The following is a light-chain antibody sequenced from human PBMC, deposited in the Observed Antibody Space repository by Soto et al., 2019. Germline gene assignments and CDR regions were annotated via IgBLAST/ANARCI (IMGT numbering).Light chain of an antibody. J-gene: IGKJ5*01. CDR2: DSS. V-gene: IGKV3-11*01. Sequence: EIVLTQSPATLSLSPGERATLSCRASQSVSIYLAWYQQKPAQAPRLLNYDSSNRAAGIPARFSARGSGTDFTLFISNLEPEDSAVYYCQHRSNWPPITFGQGTRLEIK. CDR3: QHRSNWPPIT. CDR1: QSVSIY.